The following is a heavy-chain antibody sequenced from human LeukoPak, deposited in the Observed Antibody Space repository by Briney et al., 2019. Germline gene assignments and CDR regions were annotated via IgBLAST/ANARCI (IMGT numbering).Heavy chain of an antibody. CDR3: ARYLYGDSASYFDY. CDR1: GFSLRTSGVG. CDR2: IYWDDDK. D-gene: IGHD4-17*01. J-gene: IGHJ4*02. V-gene: IGHV2-5*02. Sequence: SGPTLVNPTQTLTLTCTFSGFSLRTSGVGVGWIRQPPGKALEWLALIYWDDDKRYRPSLKSRLTITKDTSKNQVVLTMTNMDPVDTATYFCARYLYGDSASYFDYWGQGSLVIVSS.